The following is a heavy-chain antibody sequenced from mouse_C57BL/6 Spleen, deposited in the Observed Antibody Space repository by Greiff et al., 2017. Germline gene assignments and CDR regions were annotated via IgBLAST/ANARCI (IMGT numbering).Heavy chain of an antibody. V-gene: IGHV1-72*01. Sequence: QVQLQQPGAELVKPGASVKLSCKASGYTFTSYWMHWVKQRPGRGLEWIGRIDPNSGGTKYNEKLKSKATLTVDKPSSSACMQLSSLTTEDSAVYYCAREADDYPYFDYWGQGTTLTVSS. CDR1: GYTFTSYW. CDR3: AREADDYPYFDY. J-gene: IGHJ2*01. D-gene: IGHD2-4*01. CDR2: IDPNSGGT.